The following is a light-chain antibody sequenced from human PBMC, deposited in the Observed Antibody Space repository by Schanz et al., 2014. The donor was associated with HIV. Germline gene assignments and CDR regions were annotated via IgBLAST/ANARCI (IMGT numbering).Light chain of an antibody. Sequence: SSELTQPPSVSVAPGKTARITCGGNNIGSKSVHWYQKKPGQAPVLVIYYDSDRPSGIPERFSGSNSGNTATLTISRVEAGDEADYYCQVWDSSSDHWVFGGGTKLTVL. CDR1: NIGSKS. CDR2: YDS. J-gene: IGLJ3*02. CDR3: QVWDSSSDHWV. V-gene: IGLV3-21*04.